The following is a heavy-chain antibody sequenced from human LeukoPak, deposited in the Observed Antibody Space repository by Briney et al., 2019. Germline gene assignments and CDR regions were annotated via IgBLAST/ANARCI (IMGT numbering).Heavy chain of an antibody. CDR2: IYYSGGT. V-gene: IGHV4-39*02. Sequence: SETLSLTCTVSGGSVSSSSYYWGWIRQPPGKGLEWIGTIYYSGGTYYNPSLKSRVTISVDTSKIHFSLKLSSVTAADTAVYYCASRYDYSNYIDYWGQGTLVTVSS. J-gene: IGHJ4*02. CDR3: ASRYDYSNYIDY. CDR1: GGSVSSSSYY. D-gene: IGHD4-11*01.